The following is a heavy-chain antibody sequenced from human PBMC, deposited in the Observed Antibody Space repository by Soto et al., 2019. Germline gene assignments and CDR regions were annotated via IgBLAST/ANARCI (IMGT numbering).Heavy chain of an antibody. V-gene: IGHV4-31*03. D-gene: IGHD6-19*01. CDR1: GGSISSGGYY. J-gene: IGHJ4*02. CDR3: ARKGNRAVASFDY. Sequence: PSETLSLTCTVSGGSISSGGYYWSWIRQHPGKGLEWIGYIYYSGSTYYNPSLKSRVTISVDTSKNQFSLKLSSVTAADTAVYYCARKGNRAVASFDYWGQGTLVTVSS. CDR2: IYYSGST.